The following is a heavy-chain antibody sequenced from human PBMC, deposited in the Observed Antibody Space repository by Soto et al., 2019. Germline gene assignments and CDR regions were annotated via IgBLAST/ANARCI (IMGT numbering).Heavy chain of an antibody. Sequence: QVQLVESGGGVVQPGRSLRLSCAASGLTFSNYGMHWVRQAPGKGLEWVALIWYDGSNKYYADSVKGRFTISRDNSKNTLYLQMNSLRAEDTAVYYCARDEGESSGSPLDYWGQGTLVTVSS. CDR2: IWYDGSNK. D-gene: IGHD6-19*01. J-gene: IGHJ4*02. V-gene: IGHV3-33*01. CDR1: GLTFSNYG. CDR3: ARDEGESSGSPLDY.